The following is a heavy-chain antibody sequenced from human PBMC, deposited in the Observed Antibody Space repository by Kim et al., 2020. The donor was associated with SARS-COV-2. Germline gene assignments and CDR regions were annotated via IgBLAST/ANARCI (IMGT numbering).Heavy chain of an antibody. CDR3: ARRPVWTDSTRNDAFEF. Sequence: SETLSLTCAVYGGSFSGYYWGWIRQPPGKGLQWIGDINDSGSVTNNNPSLKPRLTMSVDTSKNQFSLKMTSVTAADTALYYCARRPVWTDSTRNDAFEFWSRGTMVTVFS. V-gene: IGHV4-34*01. D-gene: IGHD3-16*01. CDR1: GGSFSGYY. J-gene: IGHJ3*01. CDR2: INDSGSVT.